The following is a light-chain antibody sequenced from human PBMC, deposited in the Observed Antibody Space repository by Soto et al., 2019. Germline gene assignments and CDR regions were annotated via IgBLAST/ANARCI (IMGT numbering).Light chain of an antibody. CDR1: QSISSY. V-gene: IGKV1-39*01. CDR2: AAS. CDR3: QQSYSTPRLT. Sequence: DIQMTQSPSSLSASVGDRVTITCRASQSISSYLNWYQQKPGKAPKLLIYAASSLQSGVPSRFSCRGSGTDFTLHISSLQPEDFATYYCQQSYSTPRLTFGGGTKVEIK. J-gene: IGKJ4*01.